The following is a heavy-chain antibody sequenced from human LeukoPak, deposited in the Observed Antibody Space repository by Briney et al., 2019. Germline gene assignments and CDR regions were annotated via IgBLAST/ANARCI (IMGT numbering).Heavy chain of an antibody. J-gene: IGHJ4*02. CDR3: ARWRSQQSEFDL. D-gene: IGHD3-3*01. CDR2: INQDGSQK. CDR1: GGSISSNNYF. V-gene: IGHV3-7*01. Sequence: ETLSLTCTVSGGSISSNNYFLGWVRQAPGKGLEWVAHINQDGSQKYYVDSVEGRFAISRDNAKNSLYLQMNSLRAEDTAIYYCARWRSQQSEFDLWGQGTLATISS.